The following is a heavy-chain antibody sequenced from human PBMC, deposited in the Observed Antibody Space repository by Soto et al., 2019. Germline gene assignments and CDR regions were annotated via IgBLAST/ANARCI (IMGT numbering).Heavy chain of an antibody. Sequence: SETLSLTCTVSGGSISSYYWSWIRQPPGKGLEWIGYIYYSGSTNYNPSLKSRVTISVDTPKNQFSLKLRSVTAADTAVYYCARARMVRGIIYYYGMDVWGQGTTVTVSS. J-gene: IGHJ6*02. CDR2: IYYSGST. D-gene: IGHD3-10*01. CDR1: GGSISSYY. CDR3: ARARMVRGIIYYYGMDV. V-gene: IGHV4-59*12.